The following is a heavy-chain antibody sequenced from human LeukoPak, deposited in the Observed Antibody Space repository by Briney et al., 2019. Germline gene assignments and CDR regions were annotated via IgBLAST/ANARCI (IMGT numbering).Heavy chain of an antibody. V-gene: IGHV4-4*07. CDR3: ASGTDYYDSSGYLSPFDY. J-gene: IGHJ4*02. D-gene: IGHD3-22*01. CDR2: IYTSGST. CDR1: GGSISSYY. Sequence: SETLSLTCAVSGGSISSYYWSWIRQPAGKGLEWIGRIYTSGSTNYNPSLKSRVTMSVDTSKNQFSLKLSSVTAADTAVYYCASGTDYYDSSGYLSPFDYWGQGTLVTVSS.